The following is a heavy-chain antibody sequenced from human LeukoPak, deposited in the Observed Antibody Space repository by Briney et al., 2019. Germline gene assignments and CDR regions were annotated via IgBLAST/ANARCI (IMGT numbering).Heavy chain of an antibody. J-gene: IGHJ4*02. V-gene: IGHV4-59*01. CDR2: IYYSGST. D-gene: IGHD1-26*01. CDR1: GGSISSYY. Sequence: SETLSLTCTVSGGSISSYYWSWIRQPPGKGLEWIGYIYYSGSTNYNPSLKSRVTISVDTSKNQFSLKLSSVTAADTAVYYCARHYELVGATTGWGQGTLVTVSS. CDR3: ARHYELVGATTG.